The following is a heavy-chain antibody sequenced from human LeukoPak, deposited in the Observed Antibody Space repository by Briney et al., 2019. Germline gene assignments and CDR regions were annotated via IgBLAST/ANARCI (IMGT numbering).Heavy chain of an antibody. CDR2: IYYSGST. Sequence: PSETLSLTCTVSGGSISSYYWSWIRQPPGKGLEWIGYIYYSGSTNYNPSLKSRVTISVDTSKNQFSLKLSSVTAADTAVYYCARHLLYRYYYYGMDVWGQGTTVTVSS. J-gene: IGHJ6*02. V-gene: IGHV4-59*08. CDR1: GGSISSYY. D-gene: IGHD1-26*01. CDR3: ARHLLYRYYYYGMDV.